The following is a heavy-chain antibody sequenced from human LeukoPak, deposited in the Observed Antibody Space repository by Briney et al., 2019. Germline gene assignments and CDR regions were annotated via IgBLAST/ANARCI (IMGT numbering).Heavy chain of an antibody. CDR3: ARVSGNDYGDYGGYFDY. Sequence: KTSETLSLTCAVYGGSFSGYYWSWIRQLPGKGLEWIGEINHSGSTNYNPSLKSRVTMSVDTSKNQFSLKLSSVTAADTAVYYCARVSGNDYGDYGGYFDYWGQGTLVTVSS. J-gene: IGHJ4*02. CDR1: GGSFSGYY. V-gene: IGHV4-34*01. CDR2: INHSGST. D-gene: IGHD4-17*01.